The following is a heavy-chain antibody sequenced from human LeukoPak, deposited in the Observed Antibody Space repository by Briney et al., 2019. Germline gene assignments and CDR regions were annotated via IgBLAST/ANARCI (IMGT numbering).Heavy chain of an antibody. Sequence: SETLSLTCTVSGGSISSYYWSWIRQPPGKGLEWIGYIYHSGSTYYNPSLKSRVTISVDRSKNQFSLKLSSVTAADTAVYYCARDPGYSSSWYGYFDYWGQGTLVTVSS. CDR1: GGSISSYY. J-gene: IGHJ4*02. CDR2: IYHSGST. D-gene: IGHD6-13*01. V-gene: IGHV4-59*12. CDR3: ARDPGYSSSWYGYFDY.